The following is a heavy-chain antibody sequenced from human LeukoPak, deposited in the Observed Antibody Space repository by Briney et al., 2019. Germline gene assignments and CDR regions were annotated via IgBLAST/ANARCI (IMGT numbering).Heavy chain of an antibody. V-gene: IGHV3-48*03. CDR2: ISSSGSPI. D-gene: IGHD5-24*01. Sequence: GGSLRLSCAASGFTFSSYEMNWVRQAPGKGLEWVSYISSSGSPIYYADSVKGRFTISRDNAKNSLYLQMNSLRAEDTAVYYCTTRRRRDGLTGDGYWGQGTLVTVSS. CDR3: TTRRRRDGLTGDGY. CDR1: GFTFSSYE. J-gene: IGHJ4*02.